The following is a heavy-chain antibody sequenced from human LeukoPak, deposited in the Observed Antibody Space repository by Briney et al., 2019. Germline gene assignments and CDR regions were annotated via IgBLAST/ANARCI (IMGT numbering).Heavy chain of an antibody. V-gene: IGHV1-46*01. D-gene: IGHD5-12*01. CDR2: INPSGGST. J-gene: IGHJ4*02. Sequence: ASVRVSCKASGYTFTDYYMHWVRQAPGQGLEWMGIINPSGGSTSYAQKFQGRVTMTRDTSTSTVYMELSSLRSEDTAVYYCARVCRDGYNLGYWGQGTLVTVSS. CDR1: GYTFTDYY. CDR3: ARVCRDGYNLGY.